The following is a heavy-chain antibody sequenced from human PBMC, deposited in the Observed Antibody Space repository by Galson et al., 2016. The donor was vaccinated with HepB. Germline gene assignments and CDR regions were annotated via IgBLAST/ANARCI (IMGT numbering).Heavy chain of an antibody. CDR1: GDTLGTYA. J-gene: IGHJ6*02. CDR3: ARGRLLSTIATSGVPYYHYGMDV. Sequence: SVKVSCKASGDTLGTYAISWVRQAPGQGLQWMGGIIPMFGTTNYEQNYQDRVTITADESTNTAYMELRSLRYDDTAMYYCARGRLLSTIATSGVPYYHYGMDVWGQGTTVTVSS. V-gene: IGHV1-69*13. D-gene: IGHD3-9*01. CDR2: IIPMFGTT.